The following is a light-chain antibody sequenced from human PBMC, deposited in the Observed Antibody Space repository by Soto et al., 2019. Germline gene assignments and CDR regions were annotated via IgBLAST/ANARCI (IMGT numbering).Light chain of an antibody. CDR2: LNRDGSH. Sequence: QPVLTQSPSASASLGASVKRTCTLSSGHSSYAIAWHQQQSEQGPRYLMKLNRDGSHSKGDGLPDRFSGSSSGAERYLTISSLQSEDEADYYGQTWGTGMVVFGGGTKLTVL. V-gene: IGLV4-69*01. J-gene: IGLJ2*01. CDR1: SGHSSYA. CDR3: QTWGTGMVV.